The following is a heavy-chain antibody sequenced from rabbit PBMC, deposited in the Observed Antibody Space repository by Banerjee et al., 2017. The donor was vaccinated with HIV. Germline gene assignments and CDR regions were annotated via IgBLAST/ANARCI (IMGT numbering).Heavy chain of an antibody. CDR3: ARRDNYAIVGGAIDL. V-gene: IGHV1S45*01. D-gene: IGHD6-1*01. CDR1: GFSFSSSYW. CDR2: IAGDSSGST. Sequence: LEESGGGLVQAEGSLALTCTASGFSFSSSYWICWVRQAPGKGLEWIACIAGDSSGSTYYASWAKGRFTISKTSSTTVTLQMTSLTAADTATYFCARRDNYAIVGGAIDLWGPGTLVTVS. J-gene: IGHJ4*01.